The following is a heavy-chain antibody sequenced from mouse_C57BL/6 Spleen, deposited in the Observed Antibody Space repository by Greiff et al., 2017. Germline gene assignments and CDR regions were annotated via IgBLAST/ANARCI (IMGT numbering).Heavy chain of an antibody. D-gene: IGHD1-1*01. CDR1: GYTFTDYN. J-gene: IGHJ2*01. Sequence: EVQLQQSGPELVKPGASVKMSCKASGYTFTDYNMHWVKQSHGKSLEWIGYINPNNGGTSYNQKFKGKATLTVNKSSSTAYMELRSLTSEDSAVYYCARASITSVVATGYWGQGTTLTVSS. CDR2: INPNNGGT. CDR3: ARASITSVVATGY. V-gene: IGHV1-22*01.